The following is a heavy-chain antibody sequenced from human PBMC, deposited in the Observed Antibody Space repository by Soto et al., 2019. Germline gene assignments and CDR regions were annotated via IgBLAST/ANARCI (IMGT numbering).Heavy chain of an antibody. D-gene: IGHD3-16*01. CDR1: GFIFSNYA. Sequence: EVQLLQSGGGLVQPGGSLRLSCAASGFIFSNYAMNWVRQAPGKGLEWVSIVTSRGDTTYYADSVKGRFTISRDNSKNTLYLQVNSPTAEDTAVYYCAKDRLGGGLDYWGPGTLVSVSS. V-gene: IGHV3-23*01. CDR2: VTSRGDTT. J-gene: IGHJ4*02. CDR3: AKDRLGGGLDY.